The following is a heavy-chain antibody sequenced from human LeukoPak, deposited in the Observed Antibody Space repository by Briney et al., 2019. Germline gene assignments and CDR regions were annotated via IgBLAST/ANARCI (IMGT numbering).Heavy chain of an antibody. CDR1: GFTVGSNY. CDR2: IYSGGST. D-gene: IGHD3-16*02. Sequence: GGSLRLSCAASGFTVGSNYMSWVRQAPGKGLEWVSVIYSGGSTYYADFVKGRFTISRDNFKNTLYLQMNSLRAEDTAVYYCVRARTTFGGVIAELDYWGQGTLVTVSS. V-gene: IGHV3-66*01. CDR3: VRARTTFGGVIAELDY. J-gene: IGHJ4*02.